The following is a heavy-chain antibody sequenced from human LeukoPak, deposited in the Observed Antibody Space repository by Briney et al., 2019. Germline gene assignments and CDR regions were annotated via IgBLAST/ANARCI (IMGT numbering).Heavy chain of an antibody. CDR3: ARLAAAGYFDY. J-gene: IGHJ4*02. D-gene: IGHD6-13*01. CDR1: GFTFSSYS. Sequence: GGSLRLSCAASGFTFSSYSMNWVRQAPGKGLEWVSSISSSSSYIYYADSVKGRFTISRDNAKNSLYLQMNSLRAEDTAAYYCARLAAAGYFDYWGQGTLVTVSS. V-gene: IGHV3-21*01. CDR2: ISSSSSYI.